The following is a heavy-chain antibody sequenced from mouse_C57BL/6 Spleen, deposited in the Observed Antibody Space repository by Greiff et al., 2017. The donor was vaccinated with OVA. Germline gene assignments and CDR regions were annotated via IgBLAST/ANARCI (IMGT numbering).Heavy chain of an antibody. D-gene: IGHD2-3*01. V-gene: IGHV1-26*01. CDR2: INPNNSGT. Sequence: VQLQQSGPELVKPGASVKISCKASGYTFTDYYMNWVKQSHGKSLEWIGDINPNNSGTSYNQKFKGKATLTVDKSSSTAYMELRSLTSEDSAVYYCARSDGYYLYAMDYWGQGTSVTVSS. CDR3: ARSDGYYLYAMDY. J-gene: IGHJ4*01. CDR1: GYTFTDYY.